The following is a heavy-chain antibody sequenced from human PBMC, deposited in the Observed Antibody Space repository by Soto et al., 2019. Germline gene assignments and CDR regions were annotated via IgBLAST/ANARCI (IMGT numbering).Heavy chain of an antibody. CDR3: ARDHYDSRGYEFDH. CDR1: GFTVSSNY. CDR2: IYSVGST. J-gene: IGHJ5*02. V-gene: IGHV3-53*01. Sequence: LRLSCADSGFTVSSNYMSCVRQAPGKGLEWVSVIYSVGSTYYADSVKGRFTISSDNSKNTLYLQMNSLRAEDTAVYYCARDHYDSRGYEFDHWGQGTPVTVST. D-gene: IGHD3-22*01.